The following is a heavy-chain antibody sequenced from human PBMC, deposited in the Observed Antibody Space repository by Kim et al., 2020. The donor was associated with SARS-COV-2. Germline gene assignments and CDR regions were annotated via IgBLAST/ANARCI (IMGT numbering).Heavy chain of an antibody. CDR1: GFNFSTSA. CDR2: ISANGGTT. Sequence: GGSLRLSCSASGFNFSTSAMSWVRQAPGKGLEWVSTISANGGTTYYADSVKGRFTISRDFSQNTLYLQLRSLRAGDTAVYYCARGGGYFDYWGRGTLVTV. J-gene: IGHJ4*02. CDR3: ARGGGYFDY. V-gene: IGHV3-23*01. D-gene: IGHD3-16*01.